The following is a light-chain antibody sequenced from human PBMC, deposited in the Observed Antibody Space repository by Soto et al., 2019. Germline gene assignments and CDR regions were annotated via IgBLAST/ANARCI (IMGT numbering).Light chain of an antibody. CDR3: CSYAGSPRYV. V-gene: IGLV2-11*01. CDR1: SSDVGYYNY. CDR2: DVS. Sequence: QSALTQPRSVSGSPGQSVTISCTGNSSDVGYYNYVSWYQQHPGKAPKVMIYDVSERPSGVPDRFSGSKSGNTASLTISGLQAEDEADYYCCSYAGSPRYVFGTGTKVTVL. J-gene: IGLJ1*01.